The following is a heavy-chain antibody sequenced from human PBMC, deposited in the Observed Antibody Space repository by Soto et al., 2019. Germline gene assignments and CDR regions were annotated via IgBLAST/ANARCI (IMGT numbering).Heavy chain of an antibody. CDR3: ASPPFRSSSWYHQPHRFDP. Sequence: TSETLSLTCTVSGGSISSSSDYWGWIRQPPGKGLEWIGSIYYSGSTYYNPSLKSRVTISVDTSKNQFSLKLSSVTAADTAVYYCASPPFRSSSWYHQPHRFDPWGQGTLVTVS. CDR2: IYYSGST. J-gene: IGHJ5*02. D-gene: IGHD6-13*01. V-gene: IGHV4-39*01. CDR1: GGSISSSSDY.